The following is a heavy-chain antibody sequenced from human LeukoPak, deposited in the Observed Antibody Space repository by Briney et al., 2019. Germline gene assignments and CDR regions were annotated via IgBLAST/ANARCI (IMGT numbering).Heavy chain of an antibody. D-gene: IGHD2-21*02. CDR1: GGSISSTSYY. Sequence: PSETLSLTCTVSGGSISSTSYYWSWIRQPAGKGLEWIGRVYNTENTNYNPSLQSRVTMSIDTSKNQFSLRLRSVTAADTAVYYCARGVTGDLFKVYWYFDLWGRGTLVTVSS. CDR3: ARGVTGDLFKVYWYFDL. J-gene: IGHJ2*01. CDR2: VYNTENT. V-gene: IGHV4-61*02.